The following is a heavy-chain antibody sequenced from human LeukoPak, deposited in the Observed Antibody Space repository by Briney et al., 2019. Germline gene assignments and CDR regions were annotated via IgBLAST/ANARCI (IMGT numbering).Heavy chain of an antibody. Sequence: ASVKVSCKASGYTFTSYDINWVRQATGQGLEWMGWMNPNSGNTGYAQKFQGRVTITRNTSISTAYMELSSLRSEDTAVYYCAREVHGDYVPNFDYWGQGTLVTVSS. CDR2: MNPNSGNT. D-gene: IGHD4-17*01. CDR1: GYTFTSYD. CDR3: AREVHGDYVPNFDY. V-gene: IGHV1-8*03. J-gene: IGHJ4*02.